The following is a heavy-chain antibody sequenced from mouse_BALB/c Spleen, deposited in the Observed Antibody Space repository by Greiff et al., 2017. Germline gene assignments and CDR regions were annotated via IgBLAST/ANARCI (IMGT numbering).Heavy chain of an antibody. V-gene: IGHV3-2*02. CDR2: ISYSGST. Sequence: EVKLVESGPGLVKPSQSLSLTCTVTGYSITSDYAWNWIRQFPGNKLEWMGYISYSGSTSYNPSLKSRISITRDTSKNQFFLQLNSVTTEDTATYYCARGPYYRYEYYYAMDYWGQGTSVTVSS. D-gene: IGHD2-14*01. CDR1: GYSITSDYA. CDR3: ARGPYYRYEYYYAMDY. J-gene: IGHJ4*01.